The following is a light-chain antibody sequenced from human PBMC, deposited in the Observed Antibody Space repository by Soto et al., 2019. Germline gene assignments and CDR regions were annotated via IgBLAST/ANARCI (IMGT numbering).Light chain of an antibody. V-gene: IGLV1-44*01. J-gene: IGLJ2*01. Sequence: QSVLTQPSSASGTPGQTVTISCSGTSSNIGTNTVNWYRQVPGTAPKLLIFNDNVRTSGVPGRFSGSRSGTSASLAISGLQSEDEADYYCADWDGSLNVVLLGGGTKLTVL. CDR3: ADWDGSLNVVL. CDR2: NDN. CDR1: SSNIGTNT.